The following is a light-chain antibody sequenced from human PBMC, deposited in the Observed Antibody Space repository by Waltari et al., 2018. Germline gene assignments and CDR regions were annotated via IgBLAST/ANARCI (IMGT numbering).Light chain of an antibody. CDR3: QHYVRLPAT. CDR2: GAS. CDR1: QSVRGS. Sequence: EIVLTQPPGTLSLSPGERANLSCRASQSVRGSLAWYQQKAGQAPSLLIYGASSRATGIPDRFSGSGSGTDFSLTISRLEPEDFAVYYCQHYVRLPATFGQGTKVEI. J-gene: IGKJ1*01. V-gene: IGKV3-20*01.